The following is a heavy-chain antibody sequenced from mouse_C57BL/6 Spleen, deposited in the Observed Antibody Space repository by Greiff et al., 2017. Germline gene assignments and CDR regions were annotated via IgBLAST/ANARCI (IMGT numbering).Heavy chain of an antibody. Sequence: VQLQQSGAELVRPGASVKLSCTASGFNIKDYYMHWVKQRPEQGLEWIGRIDPEDGDTEYAPKFQGKATMTADTSSNTAYLQRSSLTSEDTAVYYCTTAYYSNYNYAMDYWGQGTSVTVSS. V-gene: IGHV14-1*01. J-gene: IGHJ4*01. D-gene: IGHD2-5*01. CDR1: GFNIKDYY. CDR3: TTAYYSNYNYAMDY. CDR2: IDPEDGDT.